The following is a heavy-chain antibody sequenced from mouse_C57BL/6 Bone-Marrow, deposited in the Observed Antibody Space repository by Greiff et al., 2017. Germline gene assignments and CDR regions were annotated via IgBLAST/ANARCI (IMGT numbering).Heavy chain of an antibody. CDR1: GYSFTSYW. Sequence: QVQLKQSGAELVKPGASVKLSCKASGYSFTSYWMHWVKQRPGRGLEWIGRIDPNSGGPKYNEKFKSKATLTVDKPASPAYMQLSSLTSEDSAVYYCAREYYDSSYWFAYWGQGTLVTVSA. V-gene: IGHV1-72*01. J-gene: IGHJ3*01. CDR2: IDPNSGGP. CDR3: AREYYDSSYWFAY. D-gene: IGHD1-1*01.